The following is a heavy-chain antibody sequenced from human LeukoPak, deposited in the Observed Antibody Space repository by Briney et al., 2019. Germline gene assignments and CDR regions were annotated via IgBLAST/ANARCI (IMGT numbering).Heavy chain of an antibody. CDR2: IKQDGSEK. V-gene: IGHV3-7*03. Sequence: GGSLRLSCAASGFTFRSYWMIWVRQAPGKGLEWVANIKQDGSEKYYVDSVRGRFTISRDNAKNSLYLQMNSLRAEDTAVYYCARDPIVVVPAAHIYYYYGMDDWGKGTTVTVPS. D-gene: IGHD2-2*01. J-gene: IGHJ6*04. CDR3: ARDPIVVVPAAHIYYYYGMDD. CDR1: GFTFRSYW.